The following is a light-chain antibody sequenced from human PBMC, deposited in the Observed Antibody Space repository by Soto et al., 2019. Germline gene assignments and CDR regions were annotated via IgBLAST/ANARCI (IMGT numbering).Light chain of an antibody. CDR2: KAS. J-gene: IGKJ1*01. Sequence: DIQVTQWPSTLSGXXVXXXXXXXRASQTISSWLAWYQQKPGKAPKLLIYKASTLKSGVPSRFSGSGSGTDFTLTISSLQPDDFATYYCQQYNSYSWTFGQGTKVDI. CDR1: QTISSW. CDR3: QQYNSYSWT. V-gene: IGKV1-5*03.